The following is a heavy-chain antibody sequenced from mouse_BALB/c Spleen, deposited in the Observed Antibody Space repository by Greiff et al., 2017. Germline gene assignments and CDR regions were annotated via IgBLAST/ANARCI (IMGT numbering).Heavy chain of an antibody. CDR3: ARGDLTGTEDY. CDR1: GYTFTSYV. D-gene: IGHD4-1*01. V-gene: IGHV1-14*01. CDR2: INPYNDGT. Sequence: EVQLVESGPELVKPGASVKMSCKASGYTFTSYVMHWVKQKPGQGLEWIGYINPYNDGTKYNEKFKGKATLTSDKSSSTAYMELSSLTSEDSAVYYCARGDLTGTEDYWGQGTTLTVSS. J-gene: IGHJ2*01.